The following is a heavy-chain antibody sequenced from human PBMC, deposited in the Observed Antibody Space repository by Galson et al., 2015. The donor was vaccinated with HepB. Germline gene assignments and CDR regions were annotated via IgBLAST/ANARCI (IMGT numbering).Heavy chain of an antibody. CDR3: ARKREPMPGPNCIDP. V-gene: IGHV3-23*01. J-gene: IGHJ5*02. Sequence: SLRLSCAASGFTFGSYAINWVRQAPGKGLEWVSIVSSTGRVTYYADSVRGRFTVSRDNSKNVVYLQMNSLRAEDTAFYYCARKREPMPGPNCIDPWGQGTLVTVSS. CDR2: VSSTGRVT. CDR1: GFTFGSYA. D-gene: IGHD1-14*01.